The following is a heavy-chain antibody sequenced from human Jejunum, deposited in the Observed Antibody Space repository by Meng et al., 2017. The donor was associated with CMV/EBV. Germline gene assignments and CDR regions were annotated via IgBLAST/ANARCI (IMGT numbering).Heavy chain of an antibody. CDR1: GPAISRGNW. J-gene: IGHJ4*02. CDR2: IYYGGTI. CDR3: ARYFGTSRFFDY. D-gene: IGHD3/OR15-3a*01. Sequence: AVSGPAISRGNWCGWIRQPPGKGLEWIGYIYYGGTIHYNPTLKSRLTMSVDTSKNQFSLNLRSVTAVDTAMYYCARYFGTSRFFDYWGQGALVTVSS. V-gene: IGHV4-28*02.